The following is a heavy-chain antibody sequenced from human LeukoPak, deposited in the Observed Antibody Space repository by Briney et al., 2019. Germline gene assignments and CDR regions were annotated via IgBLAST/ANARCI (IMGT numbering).Heavy chain of an antibody. CDR2: INPSGGST. D-gene: IGHD2-2*02. CDR1: GYTFTGYY. V-gene: IGHV1-46*01. Sequence: ASVKVSCKASGYTFTGYYMHWVRQAPGQGLEWMGIINPSGGSTSYAQKFQGRVTMTRDTSTSTVYMELSSLRSEDTAVYYCARGKNHIVVVPAAIRGWFDPWGQGTLVTVSS. CDR3: ARGKNHIVVVPAAIRGWFDP. J-gene: IGHJ5*02.